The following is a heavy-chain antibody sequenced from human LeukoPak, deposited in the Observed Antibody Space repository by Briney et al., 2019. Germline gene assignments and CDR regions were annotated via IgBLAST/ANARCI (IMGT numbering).Heavy chain of an antibody. D-gene: IGHD2-21*02. Sequence: ASVKVSCKASGYTLTSYYMHWVRQAPGQGLEWMGIINPSSGSTTYAQKSQGRVTMTRDTSTSTVYMELSSLRSEDTAVYYCARDAVVTAIRNWFDPWGQGTLVTVSS. J-gene: IGHJ5*02. V-gene: IGHV1-46*01. CDR2: INPSSGST. CDR3: ARDAVVTAIRNWFDP. CDR1: GYTLTSYY.